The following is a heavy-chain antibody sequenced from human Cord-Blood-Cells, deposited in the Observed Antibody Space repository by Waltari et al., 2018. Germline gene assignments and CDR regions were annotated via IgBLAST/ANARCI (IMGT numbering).Heavy chain of an antibody. CDR1: GGSFSGYY. V-gene: IGHV4-34*01. Sequence: QVQLQQWGAGLLKPSETLSLTCAVYGGSFSGYYWSWIRQPPGKGLEWIGEINHSGSTNYNPSLKSRVTISVDTSKNQFSLKLSSVTAADTAVYYCARGDYGDLYTFDYWGQGTLVTVSS. CDR2: INHSGST. CDR3: ARGDYGDLYTFDY. D-gene: IGHD4-17*01. J-gene: IGHJ4*02.